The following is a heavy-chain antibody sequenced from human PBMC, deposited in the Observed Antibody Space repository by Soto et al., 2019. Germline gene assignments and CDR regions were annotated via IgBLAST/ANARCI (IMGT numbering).Heavy chain of an antibody. J-gene: IGHJ4*02. CDR1: GGSISSYY. V-gene: IGHV4-59*08. Sequence: QVQLQESGPGLVKPSETLSLTCTVSGGSISSYYWSWIRQPPGKGLEWIGYIYYSGSTNYNPSLKSRVTISVDTSKNPFALKLSYVPAADTAVYYCARRYGPGFDYWGQGTLVTVSS. CDR2: IYYSGST. CDR3: ARRYGPGFDY. D-gene: IGHD4-17*01.